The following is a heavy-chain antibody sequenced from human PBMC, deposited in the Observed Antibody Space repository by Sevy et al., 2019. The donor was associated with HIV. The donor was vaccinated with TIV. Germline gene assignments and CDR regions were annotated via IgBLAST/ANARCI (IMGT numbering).Heavy chain of an antibody. V-gene: IGHV4-59*01. CDR2: IYYTGTT. Sequence: SETLSLTCTVSGGSMSSYFWSWIRQPPGMGLEWIGYIYYTGTTNYNPSLKSRLTMSLDTSKNRFSLKLTAVTAADTAVYYCARDSVLSPRVFDSWGHGTLVTVSS. CDR1: GGSMSSYF. CDR3: ARDSVLSPRVFDS. J-gene: IGHJ4*01. D-gene: IGHD3-10*01.